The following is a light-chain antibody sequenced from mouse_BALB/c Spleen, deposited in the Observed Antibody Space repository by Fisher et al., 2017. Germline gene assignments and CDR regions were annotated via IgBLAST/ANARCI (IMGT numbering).Light chain of an antibody. CDR1: SSVSY. Sequence: IVMTQTTAIMSASPGQKVTITCSAISSVSYMHWYQQKSGTSPKLWIYSTSNLASGVPVRFSGSGSGTSYSLTISSLESDDTATYYCLQHGESPLTFGAGTKLELK. J-gene: IGKJ5*01. CDR2: STS. CDR3: LQHGESPLT. V-gene: IGKV4-61*01.